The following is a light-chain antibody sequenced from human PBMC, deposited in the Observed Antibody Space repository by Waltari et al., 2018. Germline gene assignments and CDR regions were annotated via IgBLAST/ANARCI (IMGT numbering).Light chain of an antibody. CDR3: AAWDVRLNAVV. J-gene: IGLJ2*01. V-gene: IGLV1-44*01. CDR1: NSNIGSKP. Sequence: QSVLTQPPSASGTPGQPVTISCSVSNSNIGSKPVSWYQQRPGSAPKLLIYSNDRRPSGVHDRFSGSKSGTSASLAITGLQSEDEADYHCAAWDVRLNAVVFGGGTKLTVL. CDR2: SND.